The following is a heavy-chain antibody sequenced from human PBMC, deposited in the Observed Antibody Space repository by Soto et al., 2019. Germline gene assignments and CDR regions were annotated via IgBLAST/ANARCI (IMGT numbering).Heavy chain of an antibody. CDR1: GGTFSSYA. Sequence: QVQLVQSGAEVKKPGSSVKVSCKASGGTFSSYAISWVRQAPGQGLEWMGGIIPIFGTANYGQKFQGRVKITADESTSTAYMELSSLRSEDTAVYYCARDDCSGGSCYSVVGGWFDPWGQGTLVTVSS. V-gene: IGHV1-69*01. CDR2: IIPIFGTA. CDR3: ARDDCSGGSCYSVVGGWFDP. D-gene: IGHD2-15*01. J-gene: IGHJ5*02.